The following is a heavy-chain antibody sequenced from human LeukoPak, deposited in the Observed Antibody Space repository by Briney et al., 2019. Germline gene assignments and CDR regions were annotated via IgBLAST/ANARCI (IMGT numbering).Heavy chain of an antibody. CDR1: GGSFSGYY. D-gene: IGHD2-15*01. J-gene: IGHJ1*01. V-gene: IGHV4-34*01. CDR2: INHSGST. CDR3: ARGHCSGGSCCFYLTGEYFQH. Sequence: SETLSLTCAVYGGSFSGYYWSWIRQPPGKGLEWIGEINHSGSTNYNPSLKSRVTISVDTSKNQFSLKLSSVTAADTAVYYCARGHCSGGSCCFYLTGEYFQHWGQGTLVTVSS.